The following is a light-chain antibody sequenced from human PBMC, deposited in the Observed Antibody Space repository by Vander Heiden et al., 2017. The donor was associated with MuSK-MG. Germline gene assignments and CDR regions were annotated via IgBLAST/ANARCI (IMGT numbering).Light chain of an antibody. J-gene: IGLJ2*01. CDR3: CSYAGSSTFVV. V-gene: IGLV2-23*02. CDR1: SSDVGSYNL. Sequence: QSALTQPASVSGSPGQSITISCTGTSSDVGSYNLVSWYQQHPGKAPKLMIYEVSKRPSGVSNRFSGSKSGNTAALTISGLQLEDEADYYCCSYAGSSTFVVFGGGTKLTVL. CDR2: EVS.